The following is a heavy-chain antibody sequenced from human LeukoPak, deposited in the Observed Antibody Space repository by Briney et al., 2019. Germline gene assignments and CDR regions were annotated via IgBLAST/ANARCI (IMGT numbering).Heavy chain of an antibody. CDR1: GGSISSYY. J-gene: IGHJ6*03. CDR3: AREAGIAAAGTRYYYMDV. V-gene: IGHV4-4*07. D-gene: IGHD6-13*01. Sequence: PSETLSLTCTVSGGSISSYYWSWIRQPAGKGLEWIGRIYTSGSTNYNPSLKSRVTMSVDTSKNQFSLKLSSVTAAGTAVYYCAREAGIAAAGTRYYYMDVWGKGTTVTVSS. CDR2: IYTSGST.